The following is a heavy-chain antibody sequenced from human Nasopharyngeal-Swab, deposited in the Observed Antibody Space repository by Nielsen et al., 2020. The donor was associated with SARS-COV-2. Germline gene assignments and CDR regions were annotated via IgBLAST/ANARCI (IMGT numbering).Heavy chain of an antibody. V-gene: IGHV3-15*01. J-gene: IGHJ6*02. D-gene: IGHD2-15*01. CDR1: GFTFSNAR. Sequence: GGSLRLSCAASGFTFSNARMSWVRQAPGKGLEWVGRIKSKTDGGTTDYAAPVKGRFTISRDDSKNTLYLQMNSLKTEDTAVYYCTTGPFSWYYGMDVWGQGTTVTVSS. CDR3: TTGPFSWYYGMDV. CDR2: IKSKTDGGTT.